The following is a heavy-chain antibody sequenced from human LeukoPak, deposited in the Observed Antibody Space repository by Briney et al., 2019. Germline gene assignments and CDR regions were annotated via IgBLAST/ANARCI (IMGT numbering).Heavy chain of an antibody. D-gene: IGHD6-19*01. Sequence: KPSETLSLTCTVSGGSISSSSYYWGWICQPPGKGLEWIGSIYYSGSTYYNPSLKSRVTISVDTSKNQFSLKLSSVTAADTAVYYCARRISSGWSRGEFDYWGQGTLVTVSS. J-gene: IGHJ4*02. CDR2: IYYSGST. CDR1: GGSISSSSYY. V-gene: IGHV4-39*01. CDR3: ARRISSGWSRGEFDY.